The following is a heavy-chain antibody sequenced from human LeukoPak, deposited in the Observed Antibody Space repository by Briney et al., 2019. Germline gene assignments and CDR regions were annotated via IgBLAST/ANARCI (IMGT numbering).Heavy chain of an antibody. V-gene: IGHV3-74*01. Sequence: PGGSLRLSCAASGFTFSSHWMHWVRQAPGKGLVWLSRINSHGSSTNYADSVRGRFTISGDNAKNTLYLQMNSLRAEDTAVYYCARGGDGYYGRNYFDYWGQGTLVTVSS. CDR3: ARGGDGYYGRNYFDY. D-gene: IGHD3-10*01. CDR2: INSHGSST. J-gene: IGHJ4*02. CDR1: GFTFSSHW.